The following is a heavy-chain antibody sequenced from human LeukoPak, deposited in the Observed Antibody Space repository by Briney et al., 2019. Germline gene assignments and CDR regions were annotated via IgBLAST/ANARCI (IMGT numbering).Heavy chain of an antibody. D-gene: IGHD3-22*01. J-gene: IGHJ4*02. CDR3: ARVTLDHYDSSGCKYYFDS. Sequence: PSETLSLTCTVSGGPISSSSHSRGSSPKPPGKGLERIGSIYYSVSTDYNPSLKSRVTISLDTSKNQLSLRLSSVTVADTALYYCARVTLDHYDSSGCKYYFDSWGQGTLVTVSS. CDR1: GGPISSSSHS. CDR2: IYYSVST. V-gene: IGHV4-39*07.